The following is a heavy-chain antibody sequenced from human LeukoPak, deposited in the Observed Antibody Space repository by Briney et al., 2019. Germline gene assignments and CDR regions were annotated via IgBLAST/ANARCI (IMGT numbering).Heavy chain of an antibody. D-gene: IGHD2-8*01. CDR3: ARDLFRRRNGVVEGYFDY. Sequence: GGSLRLSCAASGFTFSSYAMHWVRQAPGKGLEWVAVISYDGSNKYYADSVKGRFTISRDNSKNTLYLQMNSLRAEDTAVNYCARDLFRRRNGVVEGYFDYWGQGTLVTVSS. CDR1: GFTFSSYA. CDR2: ISYDGSNK. V-gene: IGHV3-30-3*01. J-gene: IGHJ4*02.